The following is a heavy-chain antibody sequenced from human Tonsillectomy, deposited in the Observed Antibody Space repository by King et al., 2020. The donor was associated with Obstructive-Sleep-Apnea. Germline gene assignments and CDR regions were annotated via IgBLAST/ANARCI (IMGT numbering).Heavy chain of an antibody. Sequence: VQLQESGPGLVKPSETLSLTCTVSGGSISSYYWSWMRQPPGKGLEWIGYIYYSGSTNYNPSLKSPVTLSVYTSKNQFSLRLSSVTAADTAGYYCASGRGGGEDWFDPWGQGTLVTVSS. CDR1: GGSISSYY. CDR2: IYYSGST. V-gene: IGHV4-59*01. D-gene: IGHD1-26*01. J-gene: IGHJ5*02. CDR3: ASGRGGGEDWFDP.